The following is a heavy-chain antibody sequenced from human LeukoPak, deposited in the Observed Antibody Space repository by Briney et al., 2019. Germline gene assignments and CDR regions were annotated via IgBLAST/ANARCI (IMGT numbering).Heavy chain of an antibody. V-gene: IGHV3-66*02. CDR2: IYSGGST. J-gene: IGHJ4*02. CDR1: VFTVSSNY. D-gene: IGHD5-12*01. Sequence: GGSLRLSCPASVFTVSSNYMSWVRQAPGQGLEWVSVIYSGGSTYYADSAKGRFTISRDNSQHTLYLQMNSLRAEDTAVYYCARDPAFAVATFFDYWGQGTLVTVSS. CDR3: ARDPAFAVATFFDY.